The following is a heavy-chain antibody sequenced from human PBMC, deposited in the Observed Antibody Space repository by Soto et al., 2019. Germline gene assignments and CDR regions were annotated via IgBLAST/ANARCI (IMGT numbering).Heavy chain of an antibody. Sequence: SETLSLTCAVYGGSFSGYYWSWIRQPPGKGLEWIGEINHSGSTNYNPSLKSRATISVDTSKNQFSLKLSSVTAADTAVYYCARGYDSSGYYSRAAFDIWGQGTMVTVSS. CDR1: GGSFSGYY. J-gene: IGHJ3*02. D-gene: IGHD3-22*01. CDR3: ARGYDSSGYYSRAAFDI. V-gene: IGHV4-34*01. CDR2: INHSGST.